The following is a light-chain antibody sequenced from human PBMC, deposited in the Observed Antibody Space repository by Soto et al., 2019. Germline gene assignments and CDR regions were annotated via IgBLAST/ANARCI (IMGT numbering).Light chain of an antibody. V-gene: IGLV2-14*01. CDR3: SSYTSGSTYV. Sequence: QSVLTQPASVSGSPGQSITISCTGTSSDVGGYNYVSWYQQYPGKVPKLMIYDVSYRPSGVSNRFSGSKSGNTASLTISGLQAEDEADYYCSSYTSGSTYVFGTGTKLTVL. CDR2: DVS. J-gene: IGLJ1*01. CDR1: SSDVGGYNY.